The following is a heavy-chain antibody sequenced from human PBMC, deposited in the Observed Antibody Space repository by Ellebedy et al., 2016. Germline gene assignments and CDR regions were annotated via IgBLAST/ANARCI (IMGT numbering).Heavy chain of an antibody. Sequence: GGSLRLXCVASGFAFPQYWMAWVRQPPGKGLGWVANINHDGSAEYYADSVQGRFRISRDDAKRSVYLQMNSLRVEDTAVFYCARSGVPGAFDYWGQGILVTVSS. CDR3: ARSGVPGAFDY. CDR1: GFAFPQYW. V-gene: IGHV3-7*03. CDR2: INHDGSAE. J-gene: IGHJ4*02. D-gene: IGHD3-3*01.